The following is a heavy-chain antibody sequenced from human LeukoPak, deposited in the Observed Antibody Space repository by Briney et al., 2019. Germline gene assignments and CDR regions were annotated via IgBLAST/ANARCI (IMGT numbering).Heavy chain of an antibody. CDR1: GGSITDGSYY. J-gene: IGHJ4*02. CDR3: ARGRSISDYVLFPFDY. Sequence: PSQTLSLTCTVSGGSITDGSYYWTWIRQPAGKGLEWIGRIYTSGSTSYNPSLSSRVTISIDTSKNQFSLKLSSVTAADTAVYYCARGRSISDYVLFPFDYWGQGTLVTVSS. CDR2: IYTSGST. D-gene: IGHD5-12*01. V-gene: IGHV4-61*02.